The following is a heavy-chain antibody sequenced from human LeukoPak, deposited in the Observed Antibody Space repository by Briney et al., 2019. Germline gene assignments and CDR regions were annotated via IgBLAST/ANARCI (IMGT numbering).Heavy chain of an antibody. Sequence: GGSLRLSCAASGFTFSSYSMNWVRQAPGKGLEWVSSISSSSSYIYYADSVKGRFTISRDNAKNSLYLQMDSLRAEDTAVYYCARDHRSTMVRGVTGMDVWGQGTTVTVSS. CDR1: GFTFSSYS. CDR2: ISSSSSYI. V-gene: IGHV3-21*01. D-gene: IGHD3-10*01. CDR3: ARDHRSTMVRGVTGMDV. J-gene: IGHJ6*02.